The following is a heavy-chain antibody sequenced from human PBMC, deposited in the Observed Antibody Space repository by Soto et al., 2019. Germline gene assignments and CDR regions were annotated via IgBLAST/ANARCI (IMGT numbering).Heavy chain of an antibody. CDR3: TIGLRMGWFDP. D-gene: IGHD3-16*01. J-gene: IGHJ5*02. CDR2: IRSKANSYAT. V-gene: IGHV3-73*01. Sequence: EVQLVESGGGLVQPGGSLKLSCAASGFTFSGSAMHWVRQASGKGLEWVGRIRSKANSYATASAASVKGRFTISRDDSKNSAYLQMSSLKTEETAVDYCTIGLRMGWFDPWGQGTLVTVSS. CDR1: GFTFSGSA.